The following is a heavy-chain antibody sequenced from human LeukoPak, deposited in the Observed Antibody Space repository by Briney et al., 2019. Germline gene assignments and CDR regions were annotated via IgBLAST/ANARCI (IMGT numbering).Heavy chain of an antibody. CDR3: ARHRTASDY. V-gene: IGHV3-21*01. CDR1: GFTFSTYS. J-gene: IGHJ4*02. D-gene: IGHD3-16*02. CDR2: ITSSSSYI. Sequence: GGSLRLSCAASGFTFSTYSMTWVRQAPGKGLEWVSSITSSSSYIYYADSVKGRFTISRDNAKSSLYLQMNSLRAEDTALYYCARHRTASDYWGQGTLVTVSS.